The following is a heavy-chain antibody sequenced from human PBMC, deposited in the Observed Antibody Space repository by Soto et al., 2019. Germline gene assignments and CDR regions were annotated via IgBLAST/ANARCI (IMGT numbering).Heavy chain of an antibody. V-gene: IGHV2-5*02. CDR3: AHLTTGGFYLDY. CDR1: GFSHRTSGVG. CDR2: IYWDDGK. J-gene: IGHJ4*02. D-gene: IGHD4-17*01. Sequence: QITLKESGPTLVKPTQTLTLTCTFSGFSHRTSGVGVGWIRQPPGKALEWLALIYWDDGKRYSPSLKSRLTDTKDASKNQVVLRMTNMDPVDTATYYCAHLTTGGFYLDYWGQGTLVTVSS.